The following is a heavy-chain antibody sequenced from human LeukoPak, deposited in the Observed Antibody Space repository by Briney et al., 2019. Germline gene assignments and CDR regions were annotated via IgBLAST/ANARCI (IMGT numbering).Heavy chain of an antibody. CDR1: GFTFSSYA. J-gene: IGHJ3*02. CDR2: ISYDGSNK. V-gene: IGHV3-30-3*01. Sequence: GGSLRLSCAASGFTFSSYAMHWVRQAPGKGLEWVAVISYDGSNKYYADSVKGRFTISRDNSKNTLYLQMNSLRAEDTAVYYCARDGFGGATDGFDIWGQGAMVTVSS. CDR3: ARDGFGGATDGFDI. D-gene: IGHD3-10*01.